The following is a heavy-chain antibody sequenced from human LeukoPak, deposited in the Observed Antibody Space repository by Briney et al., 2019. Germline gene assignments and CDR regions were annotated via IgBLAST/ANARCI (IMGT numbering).Heavy chain of an antibody. J-gene: IGHJ4*02. CDR3: ARRGGSGVRGDYYFDY. Sequence: SETLSLTCTVSGGSISSSNSFWGWIRQPPGKGLEWIASIDYSGGVYYNPSLKSPVPISVNTSKNQFSQKVNFVTAADTAVYYCARRGGSGVRGDYYFDYWGQGTLVTVSS. CDR1: GGSISSSNSF. D-gene: IGHD3-10*01. V-gene: IGHV4-39*01. CDR2: IDYSGGV.